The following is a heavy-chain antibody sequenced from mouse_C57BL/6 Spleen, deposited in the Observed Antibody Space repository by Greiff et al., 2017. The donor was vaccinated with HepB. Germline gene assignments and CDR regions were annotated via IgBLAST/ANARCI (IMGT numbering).Heavy chain of an antibody. CDR3: ARRGYYGSSPYYFDY. J-gene: IGHJ2*01. CDR1: GFSLSTSGMG. Sequence: ESGPGILQSSQTLSLTCSFSGFSLSTSGMGVSWIRQPSGKGLEWLAHIYWDDDKRYNPSLKSRLTISKDTSRNQVFLKITSVDTADTATYYCARRGYYGSSPYYFDYWGQGTTLTVSS. CDR2: IYWDDDK. V-gene: IGHV8-12*01. D-gene: IGHD1-1*01.